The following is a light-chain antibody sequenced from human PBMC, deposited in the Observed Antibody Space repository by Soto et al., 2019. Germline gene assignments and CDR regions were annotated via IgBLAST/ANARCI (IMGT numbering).Light chain of an antibody. V-gene: IGKV3-20*01. J-gene: IGKJ1*01. CDR1: QSVSSTY. CDR3: HQYESTPQT. Sequence: EIVLTQSPGTLSLSPGERATLSCRASQSVSSTYLAWYQQRPGQAPRLLIYGASSRATGIPDRFSGSGSGTDFTLTISRLDPEDVVGYYCHQYESTPQTFGRGTKVHIK. CDR2: GAS.